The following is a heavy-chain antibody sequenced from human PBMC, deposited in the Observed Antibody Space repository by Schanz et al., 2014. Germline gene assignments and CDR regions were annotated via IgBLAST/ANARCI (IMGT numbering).Heavy chain of an antibody. CDR2: MYINSGST. V-gene: IGHV3-53*01. Sequence: EMQLVESGGGLIQPGGSLRLSCAVSGFTVNTNYMSWVRQAPGKGLEWISSMYINSGSTQYADSVKGRFIISRDSSENTLFLQMNSLRAEDTAVYFCARDGGRDGYNLAFDVWGQGTLVTVSS. D-gene: IGHD5-12*01. CDR1: GFTVNTNY. CDR3: ARDGGRDGYNLAFDV. J-gene: IGHJ3*01.